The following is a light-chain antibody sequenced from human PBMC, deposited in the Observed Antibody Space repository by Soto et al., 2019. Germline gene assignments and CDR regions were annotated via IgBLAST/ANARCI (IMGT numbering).Light chain of an antibody. J-gene: IGKJ5*01. Sequence: DIVMTQSPLSLPVTPGEPASISCRSSQSLLHSNGYNYLDWYLQKPGQSPQLLIYLGSNRASGVPDRFSGSGSGTDFTLKISRVEAEDVGVYYCMQALQTPWTFGQCTRLEI. CDR2: LGS. CDR1: QSLLHSNGYNY. CDR3: MQALQTPWT. V-gene: IGKV2-28*01.